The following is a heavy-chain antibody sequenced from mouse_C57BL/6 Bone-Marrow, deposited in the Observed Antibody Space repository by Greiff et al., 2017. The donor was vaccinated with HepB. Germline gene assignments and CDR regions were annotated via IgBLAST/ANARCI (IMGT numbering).Heavy chain of an antibody. CDR2: INPSTGGT. CDR1: GYSFTGYY. J-gene: IGHJ4*01. V-gene: IGHV1-42*01. Sequence: EVQLQQSGPELVKPGASVKISCKASGYSFTGYYMNWVKQSPEKSLEWIGEINPSTGGTTYNQKFKAKATLTVDKSSSTAYMQLKSLTSEDSAVYYCAGSEMDYWGQGTSVTVSS. D-gene: IGHD1-1*01. CDR3: AGSEMDY.